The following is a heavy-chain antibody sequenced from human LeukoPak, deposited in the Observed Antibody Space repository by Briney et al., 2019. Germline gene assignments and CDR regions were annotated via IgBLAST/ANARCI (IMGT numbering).Heavy chain of an antibody. Sequence: GGSLRLSCAASGSTFSSYAMHWVRQAPGKGLEWVAVISYDGSNKYYADSVKGRFTISRDNSKNTLYLQMNSLRAEDTAVYYCARDPVGSRPPRYYYYYMDVWGKGTTVTVSS. CDR2: ISYDGSNK. J-gene: IGHJ6*03. CDR3: ARDPVGSRPPRYYYYYMDV. CDR1: GSTFSSYA. V-gene: IGHV3-30-3*01. D-gene: IGHD1-26*01.